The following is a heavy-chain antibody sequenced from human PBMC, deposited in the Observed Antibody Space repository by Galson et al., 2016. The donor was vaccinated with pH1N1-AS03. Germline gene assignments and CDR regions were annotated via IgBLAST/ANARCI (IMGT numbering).Heavy chain of an antibody. D-gene: IGHD6-13*01. V-gene: IGHV3-64*01. J-gene: IGHJ4*02. CDR2: ISGNGYST. Sequence: SLRLSCAASGFTFSSYAMHWVRQAPGKGLEYVSAISGNGYSTYYVNSVKGRFTISRDNSKSTLFLQMGSLRPEDRAVYYCARGPVSYSNYWFPPPDYWGQGTLVTVSS. CDR3: ARGPVSYSNYWFPPPDY. CDR1: GFTFSSYA.